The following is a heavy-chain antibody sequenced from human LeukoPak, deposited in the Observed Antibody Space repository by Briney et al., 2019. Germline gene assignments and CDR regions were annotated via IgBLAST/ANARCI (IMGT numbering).Heavy chain of an antibody. D-gene: IGHD2-2*01. V-gene: IGHV3-23*01. Sequence: PVGSLRLSCAASGFTFSSYAMSWVRQAPGKGLEWVSAIGGSGGSTYYADSVKGRFTISRDNSKNTLYLQMNSLRAEDTAVYYCAKGGTSPLDYWGQGTLVTVSS. J-gene: IGHJ4*02. CDR1: GFTFSSYA. CDR3: AKGGTSPLDY. CDR2: IGGSGGST.